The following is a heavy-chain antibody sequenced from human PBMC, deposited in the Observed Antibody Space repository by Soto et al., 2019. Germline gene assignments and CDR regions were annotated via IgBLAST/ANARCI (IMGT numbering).Heavy chain of an antibody. J-gene: IGHJ4*02. CDR3: ASHYASWGYVDY. CDR2: IYHNGNT. Sequence: QVQLQESGPGLVKPSETLSLTCAVSGGSISSYYWSWIRQSPGKGLEWIGYIYHNGNTDYNPSLKRRVTISVDTSKNQFSLHLNSVTAGDAALYYCASHYASWGYVDYWGRGTLVSVSS. D-gene: IGHD3-10*01. V-gene: IGHV4-59*01. CDR1: GGSISSYY.